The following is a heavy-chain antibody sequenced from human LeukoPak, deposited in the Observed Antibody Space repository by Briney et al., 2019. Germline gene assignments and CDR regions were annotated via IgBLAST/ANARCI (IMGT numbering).Heavy chain of an antibody. Sequence: SETLSLTCTVSGGSISSYYWSWIRQPAGKGLEWIGRIYTSGSTNYKPSLKSRATISVDTSKNQFSLKLSSVTAADTAVYYCARVGYQLLYNDAFDIWGQGTMVTVSS. CDR2: IYTSGST. CDR1: GGSISSYY. D-gene: IGHD2-2*02. J-gene: IGHJ3*02. V-gene: IGHV4-4*07. CDR3: ARVGYQLLYNDAFDI.